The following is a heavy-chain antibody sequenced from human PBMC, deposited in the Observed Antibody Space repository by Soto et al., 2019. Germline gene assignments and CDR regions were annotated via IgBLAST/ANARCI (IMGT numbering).Heavy chain of an antibody. D-gene: IGHD3-3*01. CDR2: MNPNSGNT. V-gene: IGHV1-8*01. Sequence: ASVKVSCKASGYTFTSYDINWVRQATGQGLEWMGWMNPNSGNTGYAQKFQGRVTMTRNTSISTAYMELSSLRSEDTAVYYCAIVPGDYDFWSGYYFYYYYYMDVWGKGTTVTVSS. CDR3: AIVPGDYDFWSGYYFYYYYYMDV. J-gene: IGHJ6*03. CDR1: GYTFTSYD.